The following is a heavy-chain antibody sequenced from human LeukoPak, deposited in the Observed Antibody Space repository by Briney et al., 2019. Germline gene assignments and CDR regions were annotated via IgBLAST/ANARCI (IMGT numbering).Heavy chain of an antibody. CDR2: IIPIFGTA. D-gene: IGHD6-6*01. CDR1: GGTFSSYA. V-gene: IGHV1-69*05. CDR3: ARVGAYSSSPHFDY. J-gene: IGHJ4*02. Sequence: SVKVSCKASGGTFSSYAISWVRQAPGQGLEWMGGIIPIFGTANYAQKFQGRVTMTRDTSTSTVYMELSSLRSEDTAVYYCARVGAYSSSPHFDYWGQGTLVTVSS.